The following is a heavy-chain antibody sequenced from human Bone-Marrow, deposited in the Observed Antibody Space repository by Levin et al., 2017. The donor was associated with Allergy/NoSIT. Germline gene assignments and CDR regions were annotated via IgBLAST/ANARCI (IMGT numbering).Heavy chain of an antibody. CDR2: ISTSESSI. D-gene: IGHD4-17*01. CDR3: ARATYGACDY. CDR1: GFTFSDYY. Sequence: PGGSLRLSCAASGFTFSDYYMTWIRQAPGRGLEWVSYISTSESSIFYADSVKGRYADSVKGRFTTSRDDAKNSLYLQMNSLRAEDTAVYYCARATYGACDYWGQGTLVTVSS. J-gene: IGHJ4*02. V-gene: IGHV3-11*01.